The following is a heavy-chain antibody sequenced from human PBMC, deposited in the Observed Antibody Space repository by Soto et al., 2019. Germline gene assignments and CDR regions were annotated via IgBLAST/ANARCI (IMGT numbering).Heavy chain of an antibody. CDR2: IYYSGST. J-gene: IGHJ5*02. CDR3: ARERIAAAGTSWFDP. Sequence: SETLSLTCSVSGGTITSGRSSWNWILQPPGKGLEWIGYIYYSGSTNYNPSLKSRVTISVDTSKNQFSLKLSSVTAADTAVYYCARERIAAAGTSWFDPWGQGTLVTVSS. D-gene: IGHD6-13*01. CDR1: GGTITSGRSS. V-gene: IGHV4-61*01.